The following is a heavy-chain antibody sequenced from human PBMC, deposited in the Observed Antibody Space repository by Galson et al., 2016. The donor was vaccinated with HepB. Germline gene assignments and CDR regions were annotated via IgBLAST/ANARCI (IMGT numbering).Heavy chain of an antibody. V-gene: IGHV3-21*01. Sequence: SLRLSCAASGFTFSSYSMHWVRQAPGKGLEWVSFISFSGTSTYYADSVKGRFTISRDNAKNSLYLQMSSLRAEDTAVYYCARVQTTGDYIDYWGQGTLVTVPS. CDR1: GFTFSSYS. J-gene: IGHJ4*02. CDR3: ARVQTTGDYIDY. CDR2: ISFSGTST. D-gene: IGHD4-17*01.